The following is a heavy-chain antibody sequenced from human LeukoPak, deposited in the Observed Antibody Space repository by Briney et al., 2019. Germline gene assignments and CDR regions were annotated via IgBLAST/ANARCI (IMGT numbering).Heavy chain of an antibody. CDR1: GFTLSSYW. CDR3: AREMGANRNDAFDL. D-gene: IGHD1-26*01. J-gene: IGHJ3*01. Sequence: PGGSLRLSCGASGFTLSSYWMSWVRQAPGKGLEWVANIKQDGSEKYYVDSVKGRFTISRDNAQNSLYLQMNSLRAEDTAVYYCAREMGANRNDAFDLWGQGTMVTVSS. V-gene: IGHV3-7*04. CDR2: IKQDGSEK.